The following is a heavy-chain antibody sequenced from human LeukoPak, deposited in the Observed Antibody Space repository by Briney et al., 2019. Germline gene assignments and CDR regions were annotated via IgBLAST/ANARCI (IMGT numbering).Heavy chain of an antibody. D-gene: IGHD3-10*01. CDR3: TKDFGLDY. CDR1: GFTFTNAW. Sequence: GGSLRLSCAASGFTFTNAWMTWVRQAPGKGQEWVGRIKSISAGGTTDYAAPVKGRFTFSRDDSKNMLYLQMNSLKSEDTAVYYCTKDFGLDYWGQGTLVTVSS. CDR2: IKSISAGGTT. V-gene: IGHV3-15*01. J-gene: IGHJ4*02.